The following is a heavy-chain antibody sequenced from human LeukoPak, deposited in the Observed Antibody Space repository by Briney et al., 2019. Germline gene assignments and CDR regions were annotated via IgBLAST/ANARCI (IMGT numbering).Heavy chain of an antibody. CDR3: ARLEGYSGSYYHYYYGMDV. V-gene: IGHV4-59*08. D-gene: IGHD1-26*01. CDR2: IYYSGST. CDR1: GGSISSYY. Sequence: SETLSLTCTVSGGSISSYYWSWIRQPPGKGLEWIGYIYYSGSTNYSPSLKSRVTISVDTSKNQFSLKLSSVTAADTAVYYCARLEGYSGSYYHYYYGMDVWGQGTTVTVSS. J-gene: IGHJ6*02.